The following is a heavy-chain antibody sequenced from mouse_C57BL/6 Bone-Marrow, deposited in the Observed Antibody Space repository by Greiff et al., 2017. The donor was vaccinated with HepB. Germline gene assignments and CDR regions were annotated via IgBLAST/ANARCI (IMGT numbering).Heavy chain of an antibody. CDR2: INPSNGGT. D-gene: IGHD2-5*01. CDR3: ARSIGAYYSNFPLAMDY. V-gene: IGHV1-53*01. CDR1: GYTFTSYW. J-gene: IGHJ4*01. Sequence: QVQLQQPGTELVKPGASVKLSCKASGYTFTSYWMHWVKQRPGQGLEWIGNINPSNGGTNYNEKLKSKATLTVDKSSSTAYMQLSSLTSEASAVYYCARSIGAYYSNFPLAMDYWGQGTSATVSS.